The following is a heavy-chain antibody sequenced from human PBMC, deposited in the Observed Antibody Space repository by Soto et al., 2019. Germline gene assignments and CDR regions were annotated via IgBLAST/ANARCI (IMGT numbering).Heavy chain of an antibody. CDR1: GGSISSGDYY. CDR3: ASSKGGSYFDS. CDR2: IYYSVST. J-gene: IGHJ4*02. D-gene: IGHD1-26*01. Sequence: QVQLQESGPGLVKPSQTLSLTCTVSGGSISSGDYYWSWIRQPPGKGLEWIGYIYYSVSTYYNPSLKXRXTXSXXTSKNQFSLKLSSVTAADTAVYYCASSKGGSYFDSWGQGTLVTVSS. V-gene: IGHV4-30-4*01.